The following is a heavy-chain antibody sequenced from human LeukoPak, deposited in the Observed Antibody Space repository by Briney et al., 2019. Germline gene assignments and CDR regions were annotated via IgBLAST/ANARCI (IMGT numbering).Heavy chain of an antibody. CDR2: INPSGGST. CDR1: GYTFTSYY. Sequence: VASVRDSCKASGYTFTSYYMHWVRQAPGQGLEWMGTINPSGGSTSYAQKFQGRVTMTRDTSTSTVYMELSSLRSEDTAVFYCARSSAHGDWGQGIPVTVPS. J-gene: IGHJ1*01. V-gene: IGHV1-46*01. D-gene: IGHD3-22*01. CDR3: ARSSAHGD.